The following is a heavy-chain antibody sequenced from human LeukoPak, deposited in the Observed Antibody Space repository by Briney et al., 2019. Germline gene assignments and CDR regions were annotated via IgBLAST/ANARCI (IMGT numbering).Heavy chain of an antibody. CDR2: INPNSGGT. CDR1: GYTFTGHY. V-gene: IGHV1-2*04. Sequence: ASVKVSCKASGYTFTGHYMHWVRQAPGQGLEWMGWINPNSGGTNYAQKFQGWVTMTRDTSISTAYMELSRLRSDDTAVYYCARDLVSPGYCSGGSCYSFDYWGQGTLVTVSS. J-gene: IGHJ4*02. CDR3: ARDLVSPGYCSGGSCYSFDY. D-gene: IGHD2-15*01.